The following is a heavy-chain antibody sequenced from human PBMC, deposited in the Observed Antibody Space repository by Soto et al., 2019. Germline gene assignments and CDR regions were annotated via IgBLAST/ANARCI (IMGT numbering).Heavy chain of an antibody. V-gene: IGHV1-18*01. CDR1: GYTFTSYG. D-gene: IGHD3-10*01. J-gene: IGHJ3*02. CDR3: AGGVYYGSGSLDAFDI. CDR2: ISAYNGNT. Sequence: QVQLVQSGAEVKKPGASVKVSCKASGYTFTSYGISWVRQAPGQGLEWMGWISAYNGNTNYAQKLQGRVTMTTDTSTSKAYMGLRSLRSDDTAVYYCAGGVYYGSGSLDAFDIWGQGTMVTVSS.